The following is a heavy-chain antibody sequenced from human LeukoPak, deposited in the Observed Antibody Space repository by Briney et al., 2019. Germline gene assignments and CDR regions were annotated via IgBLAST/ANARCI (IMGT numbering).Heavy chain of an antibody. CDR1: GFTFSSYA. CDR2: IGAGGTFT. D-gene: IGHD3-10*01. CDR3: ARSGSTYYYGMDV. Sequence: GGSLRLSCTASGFTFSSYAMNWVRQAPGKGLEWVSGIGAGGTFTYYADSVKGRFTISRDNSRNTLYLQMNSLRAEDTAVYYCARSGSTYYYGMDVWGQGTTVTVSS. V-gene: IGHV3-23*01. J-gene: IGHJ6*02.